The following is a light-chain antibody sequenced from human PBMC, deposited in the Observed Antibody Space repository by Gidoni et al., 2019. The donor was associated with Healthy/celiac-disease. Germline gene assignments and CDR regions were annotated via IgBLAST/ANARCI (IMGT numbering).Light chain of an antibody. J-gene: IGKJ1*01. CDR3: QQYGSSPTWT. CDR1: QRVTSSY. CDR2: GPY. V-gene: IGKV3-20*01. Sequence: EIVLTQSPGTLSLSPGERATLSCGASQRVTSSYLAWYQQKACQAPRLLSDGPYIRATGIPDRCIGSGSGTGCTLTISRLEPEDLAVYHCQQYGSSPTWTFGQGTKVEIK.